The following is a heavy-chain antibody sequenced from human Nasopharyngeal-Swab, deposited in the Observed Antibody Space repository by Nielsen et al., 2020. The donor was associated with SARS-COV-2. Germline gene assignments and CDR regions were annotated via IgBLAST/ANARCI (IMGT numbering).Heavy chain of an antibody. D-gene: IGHD3-10*01. V-gene: IGHV4-31*03. CDR1: GGSISSGGYY. CDR3: ARANTMVRGVIDY. CDR2: IYYSGST. Sequence: CTVSGGSISSGGYYWSWIRQHPGKGLEWIGYIYYSGSTYYNPSLKSRVTISVDTSKNQFSLKLSSVTAADTAVYYCARANTMVRGVIDYWGQGTLVTVSS. J-gene: IGHJ4*02.